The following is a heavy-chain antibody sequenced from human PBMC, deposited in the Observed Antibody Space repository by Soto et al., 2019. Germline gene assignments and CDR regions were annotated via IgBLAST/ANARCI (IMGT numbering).Heavy chain of an antibody. J-gene: IGHJ4*02. V-gene: IGHV4-30-4*01. CDR1: GGSISSGDYY. CDR2: IYYSGST. D-gene: IGHD2-15*01. Sequence: SETLSLTCTVSGGSISSGDYYWSWIRQPPGKGLEWIGYIYYSGSTYYNPSLKSRVTISVDTSKNQFSLKLSSVTAADTAVYYCARAIKCSGGSCYSAHYFDYWGQGTLVTVSS. CDR3: ARAIKCSGGSCYSAHYFDY.